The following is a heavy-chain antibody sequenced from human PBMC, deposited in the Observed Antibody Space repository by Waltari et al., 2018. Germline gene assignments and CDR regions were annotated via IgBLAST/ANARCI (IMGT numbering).Heavy chain of an antibody. CDR3: AKDLDTETTTLSD. CDR2: ISYDGSKT. J-gene: IGHJ4*02. Sequence: QVQLVESGGGAVQPGRSLRPSCAASGFTFRNYGMPWVRQAPGKGLEWVALISYDGSKTDYGASVKGRFTISRDDSHNTLYLQMHSLRPEDTAVYFCAKDLDTETTTLSDWGQGTLVTASA. V-gene: IGHV3-30*18. CDR1: GFTFRNYG. D-gene: IGHD1-1*01.